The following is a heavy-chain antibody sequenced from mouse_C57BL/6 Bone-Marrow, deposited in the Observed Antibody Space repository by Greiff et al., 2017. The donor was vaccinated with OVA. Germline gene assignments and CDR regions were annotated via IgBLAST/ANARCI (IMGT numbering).Heavy chain of an antibody. Sequence: LQESGPELARPWASVKISCQAFYTFSRRVHFAIRDTNYWMQWVKQRPGQGLEWIGAIYPGNGDTSYNQKFKGKATFTADTSSNTAYMQLSSLTTEDAAIYYCARFLLPYWYFDVWGTGTTGTVAS. CDR2: GQGLEWIG. D-gene: IGHD2-10*01. CDR3: TEDAAIYYCARFLLPYWYFDV. V-gene: IGHV1-87*01. CDR1: YTFSRRVH. J-gene: IGHJ1*03.